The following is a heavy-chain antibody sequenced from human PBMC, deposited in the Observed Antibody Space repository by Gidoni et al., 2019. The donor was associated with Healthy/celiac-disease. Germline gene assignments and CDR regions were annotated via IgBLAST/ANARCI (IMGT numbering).Heavy chain of an antibody. D-gene: IGHD4-17*01. CDR1: GYTFTGYY. V-gene: IGHV1-2*04. J-gene: IGHJ6*02. CDR3: ARGWGDYDRYYYGMDV. CDR2: INPNSGGT. Sequence: QVQLVQSGAEVKKPGASVKVSCKASGYTFTGYYMHWVRQAPGQGLEWMGWINPNSGGTNYAQKFQGWVTMTRDTSISTAYMELSRLRSDDTAVYYCARGWGDYDRYYYGMDVWGQGTTVTVSS.